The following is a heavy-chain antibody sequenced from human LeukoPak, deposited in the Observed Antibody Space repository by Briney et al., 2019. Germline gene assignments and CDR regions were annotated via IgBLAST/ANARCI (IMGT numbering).Heavy chain of an antibody. D-gene: IGHD3-22*01. CDR2: IYYSGNT. J-gene: IGHJ6*03. CDR3: ARDSSYYYDSSGYYPLGYYYYYMDV. CDR1: GDSISTSNSY. V-gene: IGHV4-39*02. Sequence: SETLSLTCTVSGDSISTSNSYWGWIRQPPGTGLEWIGSIYYSGNTYYNASLKSRVTISVDTSKNQFSLKLTSVTAADTAVYYCARDSSYYYDSSGYYPLGYYYYYMDVWGKGTTVTVSS.